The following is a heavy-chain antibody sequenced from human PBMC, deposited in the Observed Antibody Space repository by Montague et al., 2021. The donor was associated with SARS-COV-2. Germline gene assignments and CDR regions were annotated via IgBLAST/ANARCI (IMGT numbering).Heavy chain of an antibody. CDR1: GGSISSGGYY. D-gene: IGHD4-23*01. V-gene: IGHV4-31*03. Sequence: TLSLTCTVSGGSISSGGYYRSWIRQHPGKGLEWIGYIYYSGSTYYNPSLKSRVTISVDTSKNQFSLKLGSVTAADTAVYYCASTYGGNLGYYYYYMDVWGKGTTVTVSS. CDR3: ASTYGGNLGYYYYYMDV. CDR2: IYYSGST. J-gene: IGHJ6*03.